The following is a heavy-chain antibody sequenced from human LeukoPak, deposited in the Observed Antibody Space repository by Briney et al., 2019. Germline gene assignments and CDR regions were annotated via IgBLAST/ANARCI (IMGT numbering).Heavy chain of an antibody. D-gene: IGHD6-13*01. J-gene: IGHJ5*02. CDR2: IYPGDSDT. CDR3: ARTRRGIAAAGTNWFEP. Sequence: GESLKISCKGSGYSFTSSWIGGLRQLPGKGLEWMGIIYPGDSDTRYSPSFHGQVTISADKSISPAYLQWSSLKASDTAMYYCARTRRGIAAAGTNWFEPWGQGTLVPVSS. CDR1: GYSFTSSW. V-gene: IGHV5-51*01.